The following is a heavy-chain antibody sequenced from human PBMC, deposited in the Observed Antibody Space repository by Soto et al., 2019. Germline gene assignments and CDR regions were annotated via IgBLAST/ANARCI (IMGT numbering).Heavy chain of an antibody. Sequence: SETLSLTCTVSRGSISSHYWSWIRQPPGKGPEWIGYVYYSGTTNYNPSLESRVTISLDTSKNQFSMKLNSVTAADTAVYYCARDRYYYDSSGYYSGFQHWGQGTLVTVSS. CDR3: ARDRYYYDSSGYYSGFQH. D-gene: IGHD3-22*01. V-gene: IGHV4-59*11. CDR2: VYYSGTT. CDR1: RGSISSHY. J-gene: IGHJ1*01.